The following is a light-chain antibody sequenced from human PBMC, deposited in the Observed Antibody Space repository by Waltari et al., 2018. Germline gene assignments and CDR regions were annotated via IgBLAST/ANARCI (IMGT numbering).Light chain of an antibody. CDR1: QSVSRA. Sequence: EIVLTQSQGTLSLSPGERATVSCRASQSVSRALAWYQQKPGQAPRPLIYGASTRATGIPDRFSGSGSGTDFSLTISRLEPDDFAIYYCQHYLRLPVTFGQGTTVEI. CDR3: QHYLRLPVT. J-gene: IGKJ1*01. CDR2: GAS. V-gene: IGKV3-20*01.